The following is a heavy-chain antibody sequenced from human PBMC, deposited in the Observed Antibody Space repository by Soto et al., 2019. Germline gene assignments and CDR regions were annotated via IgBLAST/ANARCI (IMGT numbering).Heavy chain of an antibody. Sequence: QVQLVQSGAEVKMPGASVRVSCQASGYTFTSYTMHWVRQAPGQRPEWMGWINTDNGNTKYSKEFQDRVTITKDTSASTADVELSSLRSEDTAVYYCARDSSNTGWGSWYWGQGTLVTVSS. CDR2: INTDNGNT. CDR1: GYTFTSYT. CDR3: ARDSSNTGWGSWY. J-gene: IGHJ4*02. D-gene: IGHD3-10*01. V-gene: IGHV1-3*04.